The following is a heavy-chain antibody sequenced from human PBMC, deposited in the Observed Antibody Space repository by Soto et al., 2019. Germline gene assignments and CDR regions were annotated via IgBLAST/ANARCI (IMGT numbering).Heavy chain of an antibody. CDR3: AKRPLAGSGWTFDY. D-gene: IGHD6-19*01. V-gene: IGHV3-30*18. Sequence: LRLSCSASGFTFNTHGMHWVRQSPGKGLEWVSYISYSGNKYYADSVQGRFTISRDDSKNTVFLEINSLRTEDTAVYYCAKRPLAGSGWTFDYWGQGXSVTVSS. CDR2: ISYSGNK. J-gene: IGHJ4*02. CDR1: GFTFNTHG.